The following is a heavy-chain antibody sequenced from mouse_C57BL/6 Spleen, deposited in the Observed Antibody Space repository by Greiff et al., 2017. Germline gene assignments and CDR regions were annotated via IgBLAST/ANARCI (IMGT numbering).Heavy chain of an antibody. Sequence: VQLQQSGGDLVKPGGSLKLSCAASGFTFSSYGMSWVRQTPDKRLEWVATISSGGSYTYYPDSVKGRFTISRDNAKNTLYLQMSSLKSEDTAMYYCASFYDGSDYYAMDYWGQGTSVTVSS. CDR3: ASFYDGSDYYAMDY. CDR1: GFTFSSYG. J-gene: IGHJ4*01. D-gene: IGHD2-3*01. V-gene: IGHV5-6*01. CDR2: ISSGGSYT.